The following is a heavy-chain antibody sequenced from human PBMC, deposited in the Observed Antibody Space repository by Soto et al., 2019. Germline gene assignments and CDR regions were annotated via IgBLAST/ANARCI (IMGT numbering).Heavy chain of an antibody. CDR1: GGSVSSGAYY. J-gene: IGHJ4*02. V-gene: IGHV4-31*03. CDR2: IYYSGST. Sequence: PSETLSLTCTVSGGSVSSGAYYWSWIRQHPGKGLEWIGYIYYSGSTYYNPSLRSRVTISVDTSKNQFSLKLSSVTAADTAVYYCARGFYLTTQLDYWGQGTLVTVSS. D-gene: IGHD4-17*01. CDR3: ARGFYLTTQLDY.